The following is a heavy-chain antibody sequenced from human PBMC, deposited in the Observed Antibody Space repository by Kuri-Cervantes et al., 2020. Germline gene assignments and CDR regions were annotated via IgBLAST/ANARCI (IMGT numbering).Heavy chain of an antibody. J-gene: IGHJ6*03. CDR1: GGSISSYY. CDR2: IYHSGST. Sequence: GSLRLSCTVSGGSISSYYWGWIRQPPGKGLEWIGSIYHSGSTYYNPSLKSRVTISVDKSKNQFSLKLSSVTAADTAVYYCARVNLSRYCSGGTCYSVFYMDVWGKGTTVTVSS. D-gene: IGHD2-15*01. CDR3: ARVNLSRYCSGGTCYSVFYMDV. V-gene: IGHV4-39*07.